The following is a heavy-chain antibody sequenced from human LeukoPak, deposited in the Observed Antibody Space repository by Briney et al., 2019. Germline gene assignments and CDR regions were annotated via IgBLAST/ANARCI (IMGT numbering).Heavy chain of an antibody. CDR1: GYTFTGYY. CDR2: TNPNSGGT. J-gene: IGHJ6*03. CDR3: ARGYSSSWWNYYYYMDV. V-gene: IGHV1-2*02. Sequence: ASVKVSCKASGYTFTGYYMHWVRQAPGQGLEWMGWTNPNSGGTNYAQKFQGRVTMTRDTSISTAYMELSRLRSDDTAVYYCARGYSSSWWNYYYYMDVWGKGTTVTVSS. D-gene: IGHD6-13*01.